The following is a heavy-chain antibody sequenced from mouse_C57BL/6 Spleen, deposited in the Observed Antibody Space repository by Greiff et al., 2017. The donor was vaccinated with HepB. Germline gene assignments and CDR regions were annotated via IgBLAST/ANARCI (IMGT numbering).Heavy chain of an antibody. V-gene: IGHV14-3*01. CDR1: GFNIKNTY. Sequence: EVQLQQSVAELVRPGASVKLSCTASGFNIKNTYMHWVKQRPEQGLEWIGRIDPANGNTKYAPKFQGKATITADTSSNTAYLHPSSLASQDTARYYCAPLSDYHYVDYWGQGTTLTLSP. J-gene: IGHJ2*01. CDR3: APLSDYHYVDY. D-gene: IGHD2-4*01. CDR2: IDPANGNT.